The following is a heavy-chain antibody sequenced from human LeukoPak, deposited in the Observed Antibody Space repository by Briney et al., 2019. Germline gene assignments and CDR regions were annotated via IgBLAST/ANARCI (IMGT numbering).Heavy chain of an antibody. CDR2: ISGSGGST. D-gene: IGHD2-15*01. Sequence: PGGSLRLSCAASGFTFSSYAMSWVRQAPGKGLEWVSAISGSGGSTYYADSVKGRFTISRDNSKNTLYLQMNSLRAEDTAVYYFAKDGRWWNLLNRGFYFDYWGQGTLVTVSS. J-gene: IGHJ4*02. CDR3: AKDGRWWNLLNRGFYFDY. V-gene: IGHV3-23*01. CDR1: GFTFSSYA.